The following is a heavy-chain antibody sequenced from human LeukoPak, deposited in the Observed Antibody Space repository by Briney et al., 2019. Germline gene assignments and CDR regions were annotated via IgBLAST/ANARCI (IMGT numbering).Heavy chain of an antibody. V-gene: IGHV4-39*01. J-gene: IGHJ4*02. CDR3: ASHSLAMSYFDY. Sequence: SETLSLTCLVSGGSISSSSYFWDRIRQPPGKGLEWIRSIYYSGSPYYNPSLKSRVTISVDTSKNLFSLKLSTVTAADTAVYYFASHSLAMSYFDYWGQGTLVTVSS. CDR1: GGSISSSSYF. D-gene: IGHD5-18*01. CDR2: IYYSGSP.